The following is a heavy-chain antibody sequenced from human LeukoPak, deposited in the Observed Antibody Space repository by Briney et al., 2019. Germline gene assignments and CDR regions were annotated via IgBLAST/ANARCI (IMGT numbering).Heavy chain of an antibody. Sequence: PGGSLRLSCAASGFTFSNYGMSWVRQAPGKGLEWVSYISSSSSTIYYADSVKGRFTISRDNAKNSLYLQMNSLRAEDTAVYYCARSWFGERTGYFDYWGQGTLVTVSS. CDR1: GFTFSNYG. D-gene: IGHD3-10*01. CDR3: ARSWFGERTGYFDY. CDR2: ISSSSSTI. V-gene: IGHV3-48*01. J-gene: IGHJ4*02.